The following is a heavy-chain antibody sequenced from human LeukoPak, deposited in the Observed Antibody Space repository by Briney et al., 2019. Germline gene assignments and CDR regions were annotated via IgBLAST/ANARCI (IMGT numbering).Heavy chain of an antibody. CDR2: INPNGGGT. CDR3: ARDVVVVVPAAAHFDY. Sequence: GASVKVSCKASGYTFTGYYMHWVRQAPGQGLEWMGWINPNGGGTNYAQKFQGRVTMTRDTSISTAYMELSRLRSDDTAVYYCARDVVVVVPAAAHFDYWGQGTLVTVSS. J-gene: IGHJ4*02. V-gene: IGHV1-2*02. D-gene: IGHD2-2*01. CDR1: GYTFTGYY.